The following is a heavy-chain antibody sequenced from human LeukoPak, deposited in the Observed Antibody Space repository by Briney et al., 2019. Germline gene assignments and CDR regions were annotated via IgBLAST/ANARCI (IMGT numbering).Heavy chain of an antibody. Sequence: GGSLRLSCADSGFTFSSYWMSWVRQAPGRGLEWVANIKQDGSEKYYVDSVKGRFTISRDNAKNSLYLQMNSLRAEDTAVYYCARARYFDWDDFDYWGQGTLVTVSS. CDR2: IKQDGSEK. J-gene: IGHJ4*02. V-gene: IGHV3-7*01. CDR1: GFTFSSYW. D-gene: IGHD3-9*01. CDR3: ARARYFDWDDFDY.